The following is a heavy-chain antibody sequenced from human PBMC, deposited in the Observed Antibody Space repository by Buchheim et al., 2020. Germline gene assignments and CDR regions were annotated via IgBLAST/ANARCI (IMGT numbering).Heavy chain of an antibody. J-gene: IGHJ4*02. V-gene: IGHV3-23*01. CDR2: ISASGGST. CDR3: AKRSSGSGNYLYYFDY. D-gene: IGHD3-10*01. CDR1: GFTFSSYA. Sequence: EVQLLESGGGLVQPGGSLRLSCAASGFTFSSYAMSWVRQAPGKGLEWVSAISASGGSTFYADSVKGRFTISRDNSKYTLYLQMNSLRAEDTAVYFCAKRSSGSGNYLYYFDYWGQGTL.